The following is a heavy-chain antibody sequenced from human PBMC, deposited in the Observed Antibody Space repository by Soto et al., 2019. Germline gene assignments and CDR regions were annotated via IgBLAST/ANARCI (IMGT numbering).Heavy chain of an antibody. CDR1: GFTFSSYA. CDR2: ISYDGSNK. CDR3: ARDYRPIYYYDSSGYSFDP. Sequence: GGSLRLSCAASGFTFSSYAMHWVRQAPGKGLEWVAVISYDGSNKYYADSVKGRFTISRDNSKNTLYLQMNSLRAEDTAVYYCARDYRPIYYYDSSGYSFDPWGQGTLVTVSS. J-gene: IGHJ5*02. V-gene: IGHV3-30-3*01. D-gene: IGHD3-22*01.